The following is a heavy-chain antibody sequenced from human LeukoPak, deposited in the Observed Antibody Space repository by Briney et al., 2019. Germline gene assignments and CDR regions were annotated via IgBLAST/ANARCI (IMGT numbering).Heavy chain of an antibody. CDR1: GYTFTSYY. CDR2: INPSGGST. D-gene: IGHD3-22*01. J-gene: IGHJ3*02. V-gene: IGHV1-46*01. Sequence: ASVKVSCKASGYTFTSYYMHWVRQAPGQGPEWMGIINPSGGSTSYAQKFQGRVTMTRDTSTSTVYMELSSLRSEDTAVYYCAHSSGYRDAFDIWGQGTMVTVSS. CDR3: AHSSGYRDAFDI.